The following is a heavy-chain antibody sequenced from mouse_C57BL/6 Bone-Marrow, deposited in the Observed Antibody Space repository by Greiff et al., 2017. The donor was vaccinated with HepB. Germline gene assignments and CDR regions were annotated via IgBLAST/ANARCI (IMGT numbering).Heavy chain of an antibody. Sequence: QVQLQQSGAELMKPGASVKLSCKATGYTFTGYWIEWVKQRPGHGLEWIGEILPGSGSTNYNEKFKGKATFTADTSSNTAYMQLSSLTTEDSAIYYCARKGRIYYYGSSPYWYFDVWGTGTTVTVSS. CDR1: GYTFTGYW. D-gene: IGHD1-1*01. J-gene: IGHJ1*03. V-gene: IGHV1-9*01. CDR2: ILPGSGST. CDR3: ARKGRIYYYGSSPYWYFDV.